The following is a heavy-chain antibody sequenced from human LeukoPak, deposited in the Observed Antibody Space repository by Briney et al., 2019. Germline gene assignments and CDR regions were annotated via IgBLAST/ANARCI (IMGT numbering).Heavy chain of an antibody. CDR3: ARGGRYSSSWYLVAFDI. CDR2: IIPIFGTA. V-gene: IGHV1-69*01. D-gene: IGHD6-13*01. Sequence: ASVKVSCKASGGTFSSYAISWVRQAPGQGLEWMGGIIPIFGTANYARKFQGRVTITADESTSTAYMELSSLRSEDTAVYYCARGGRYSSSWYLVAFDIWGQGTMVTVSS. J-gene: IGHJ3*02. CDR1: GGTFSSYA.